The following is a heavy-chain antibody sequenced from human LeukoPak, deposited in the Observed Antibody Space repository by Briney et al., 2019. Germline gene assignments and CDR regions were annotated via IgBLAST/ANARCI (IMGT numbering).Heavy chain of an antibody. CDR1: GGSISSYY. CDR3: ARRWGYYYGSGSYYLYYFDY. CDR2: IYYSGST. Sequence: SETLSLTCTVSGGSISSYYWSWIRQPPGKGLEWIGSIYYSGSTYYNPSLKSRVTISVDTSKNQFSLKLSSVTAADTAVYYCARRWGYYYGSGSYYLYYFDYWGQGTLVTVSS. J-gene: IGHJ4*02. D-gene: IGHD3-10*01. V-gene: IGHV4-59*05.